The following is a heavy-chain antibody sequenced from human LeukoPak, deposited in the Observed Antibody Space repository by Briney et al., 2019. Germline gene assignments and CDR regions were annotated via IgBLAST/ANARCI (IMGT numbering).Heavy chain of an antibody. CDR1: GGTFSSYA. CDR2: IIPIFGTA. CDR3: ARPLLWWPQVGYFDY. Sequence: SVKVSCKASGGTFSSYAISWVRQAPGQGLEWMGGIIPIFGTANYAQKFQGRVTITADESTSTAYMELSRLRSDDTAVYYCARPLLWWPQVGYFDYWGQGTLVTVSS. D-gene: IGHD4/OR15-4a*01. J-gene: IGHJ4*02. V-gene: IGHV1-69*13.